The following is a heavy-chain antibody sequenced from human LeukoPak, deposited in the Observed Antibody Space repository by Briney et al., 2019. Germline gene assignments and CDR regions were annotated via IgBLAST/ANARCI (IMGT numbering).Heavy chain of an antibody. CDR1: GFTFSSYG. D-gene: IGHD5-18*01. CDR3: ARSVGYSYGYGYDAFDI. Sequence: GETLRLSCAASGFTFSSYGMSWVRQAAGKGLEWISAICGSGGSTYYADSVKGRFTISRANSKNTLYMQINSLTADATAFYYAARSVGYSYGYGYDAFDIWGQGTMVTVSS. CDR2: ICGSGGST. V-gene: IGHV3-23*01. J-gene: IGHJ3*02.